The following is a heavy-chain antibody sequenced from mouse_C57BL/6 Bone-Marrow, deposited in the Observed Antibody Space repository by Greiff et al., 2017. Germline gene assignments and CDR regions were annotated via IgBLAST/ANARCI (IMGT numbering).Heavy chain of an antibody. Sequence: QVQLKQPGAELVKPGASVKLSCKASGYTFTSYWMHWVKQRPGRGLKWIGRIDPNSGGTKYNEKFKSKATLTVDKSSSTAYMQLSSLTSEDSAVYYCGRGDYYYGSSEFDYWGQGTTLTVAS. D-gene: IGHD1-1*01. CDR2: IDPNSGGT. CDR3: GRGDYYYGSSEFDY. V-gene: IGHV1-72*01. CDR1: GYTFTSYW. J-gene: IGHJ2*01.